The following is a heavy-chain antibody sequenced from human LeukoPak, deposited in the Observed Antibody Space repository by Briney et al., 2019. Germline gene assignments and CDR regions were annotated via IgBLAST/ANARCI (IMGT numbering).Heavy chain of an antibody. CDR3: AKPLMITTGYYFDT. Sequence: GGSLRLSCAVSGFTFSSFAVSWVRQGSGKGLEWVSTISGSGTTTYYADSVKGRFTISRDNSKDTLYLQLNSLRAEDTAVYYCAKPLMITTGYYFDTWGQGTLVTVSS. V-gene: IGHV3-23*01. D-gene: IGHD2-8*02. CDR1: GFTFSSFA. CDR2: ISGSGTTT. J-gene: IGHJ4*02.